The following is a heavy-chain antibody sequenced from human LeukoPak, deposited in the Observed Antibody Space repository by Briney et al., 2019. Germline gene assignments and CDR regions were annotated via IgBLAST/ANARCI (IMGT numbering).Heavy chain of an antibody. Sequence: PGGSLRLSCAASGFTVSSNYMSWVRQAPGKGLEWVSVIYSGGSTYYADSVKGRFTISRDNSKNTLYLQMNSLRAEDTAVYYCATSPDGYNPLFQHWGQGTLVTVSS. J-gene: IGHJ1*01. CDR1: GFTVSSNY. V-gene: IGHV3-53*01. CDR3: ATSPDGYNPLFQH. D-gene: IGHD5-24*01. CDR2: IYSGGST.